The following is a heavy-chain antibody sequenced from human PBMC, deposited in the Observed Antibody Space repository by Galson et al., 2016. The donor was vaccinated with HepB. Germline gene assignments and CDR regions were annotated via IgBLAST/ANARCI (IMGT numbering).Heavy chain of an antibody. D-gene: IGHD1/OR15-1a*01. V-gene: IGHV3-48*02. CDR3: ARGLEQPVGHFDV. Sequence: SLRLSCAASGFTFSTYSMHWVRQRPGKALAWLSHLSSRFGTIFYADSVKGRFTSSRDNGKNSVFLQLNGLRDDDTALYYCARGLEQPVGHFDVWGQGTLVTVSS. CDR1: GFTFSTYS. CDR2: LSSRFGTI. J-gene: IGHJ4*02.